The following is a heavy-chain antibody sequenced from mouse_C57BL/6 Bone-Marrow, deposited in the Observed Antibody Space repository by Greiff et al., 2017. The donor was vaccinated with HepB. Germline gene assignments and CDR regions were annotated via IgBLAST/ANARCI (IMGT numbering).Heavy chain of an antibody. D-gene: IGHD4-1*01. J-gene: IGHJ1*03. V-gene: IGHV5-12*01. CDR3: ARAGTDWYFDV. Sequence: EVKLVESGGGLVQPGGSLKLSCAASGFTFSDYYMYWVRQTPETRLEWVAYISNGGGSTYYPDTVKGRFTISRYNAKNTLYLQMSRLKSEDTAMYYCARAGTDWYFDVWGTGTTVTVSS. CDR1: GFTFSDYY. CDR2: ISNGGGST.